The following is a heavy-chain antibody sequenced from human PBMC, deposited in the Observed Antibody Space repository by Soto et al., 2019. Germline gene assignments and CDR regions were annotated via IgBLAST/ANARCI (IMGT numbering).Heavy chain of an antibody. D-gene: IGHD6-13*01. J-gene: IGHJ4*02. V-gene: IGHV3-48*03. CDR2: ISVSGNIN. Sequence: EVQLVESGGGLVQPGGSLRLSCAASGFTFSSYEFNWVRQAPGRGLEWISYISVSGNINKYADSVKGRFTISRDNTESSLHLHMSSLRVDDTALYFCVRDTMRASAAASLDYWGQGTQVIVSS. CDR3: VRDTMRASAAASLDY. CDR1: GFTFSSYE.